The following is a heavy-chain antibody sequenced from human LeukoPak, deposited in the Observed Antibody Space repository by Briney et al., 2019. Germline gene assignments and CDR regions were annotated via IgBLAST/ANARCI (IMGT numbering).Heavy chain of an antibody. CDR3: AVNYGGYDY. D-gene: IGHD4-23*01. V-gene: IGHV4-39*01. CDR1: GGSISSSSYY. Sequence: PSETLSLTCTVSGGSISSSSYYWGWIRQPPGKGLEWIGSIYYSGSTYYNPSLKSRVTISVDTSKNQFSLKLSSVTAADTAVYYCAVNYGGYDYWGQGTLVTVSS. J-gene: IGHJ4*02. CDR2: IYYSGST.